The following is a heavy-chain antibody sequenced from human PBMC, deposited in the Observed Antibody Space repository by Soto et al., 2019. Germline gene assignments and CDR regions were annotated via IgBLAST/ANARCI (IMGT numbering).Heavy chain of an antibody. CDR3: ARLFCSTDTCDSWFDP. CDR1: VYTFTTFW. V-gene: IGHV5-10-1*01. CDR2: IDPRDSQT. D-gene: IGHD1-26*01. J-gene: IGHJ5*02. Sequence: PGESLKISCTGFVYTFTTFWISWVRQMPGKGLEWMGRIDPRDSQTNYSPSFQGHVTISVDKSISTAYLQWDSLKASDTAMYYCARLFCSTDTCDSWFDPWGQGTLVTVS.